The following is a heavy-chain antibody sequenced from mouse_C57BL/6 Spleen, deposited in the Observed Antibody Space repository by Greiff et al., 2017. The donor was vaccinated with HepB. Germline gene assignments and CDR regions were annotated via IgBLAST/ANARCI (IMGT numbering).Heavy chain of an antibody. CDR3: TKERAGAMDY. V-gene: IGHV5-9-1*02. CDR1: GFTFSSYA. Sequence: EVMLVESGEGLVKPGGSLKLSCAASGFTFSSYAMSWVRQTPEKRLAWVASISSGGDYIYYADTEKGRFTISRDNARNTLYLQMSSLKSEDTAMYYWTKERAGAMDYWGQGTSVTVSS. CDR2: ISSGGDYI. J-gene: IGHJ4*01.